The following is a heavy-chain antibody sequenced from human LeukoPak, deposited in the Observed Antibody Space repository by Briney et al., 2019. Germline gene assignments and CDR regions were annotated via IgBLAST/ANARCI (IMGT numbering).Heavy chain of an antibody. CDR3: VRDPSYGSSWYYYMDV. V-gene: IGHV3-48*04. CDR2: ISSSSFKI. CDR1: EFTFVRYA. J-gene: IGHJ6*03. D-gene: IGHD6-13*01. Sequence: SGGSLRLSCAASEFTFVRYAMNWVRQAPGKGLEWVSYISSSSFKIGYADSVKGRFTISRDNSKNSLYLQMDSLRVEDTAVYYCVRDPSYGSSWYYYMDVWGEGTTVTVSS.